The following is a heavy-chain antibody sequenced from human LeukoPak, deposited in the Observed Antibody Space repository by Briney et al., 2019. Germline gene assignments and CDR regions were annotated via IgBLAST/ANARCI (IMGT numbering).Heavy chain of an antibody. CDR1: GLIFSSYW. Sequence: GVSLRLSCAASGLIFSSYWMSWVRQAPGKGLEWVANIKKDGSEMYYVDSVKGRFTISRDNAKNSLYLQMNSLRADDTAVYHCARQETSSYNGAFDIWGQGTMVTVSS. V-gene: IGHV3-7*01. CDR3: ARQETSSYNGAFDI. CDR2: IKKDGSEM. D-gene: IGHD1-26*01. J-gene: IGHJ3*02.